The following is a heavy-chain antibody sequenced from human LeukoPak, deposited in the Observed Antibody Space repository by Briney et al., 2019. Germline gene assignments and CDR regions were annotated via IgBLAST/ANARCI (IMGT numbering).Heavy chain of an antibody. CDR3: VRENYFDK. V-gene: IGHV4-59*11. CDR2: IHYSGRT. Sequence: SETLSLTCTVSGGSISGHYWGWIRQPPGKGLGWIGYIHYSGRTDYKPSLRSRLTLSLDTSRNRFFLKLRSVSAADTAVYYCVRENYFDKWGRGTLVTVSS. J-gene: IGHJ4*02. CDR1: GGSISGHY.